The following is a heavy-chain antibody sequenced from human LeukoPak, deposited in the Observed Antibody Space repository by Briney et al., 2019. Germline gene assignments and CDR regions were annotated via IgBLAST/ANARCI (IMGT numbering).Heavy chain of an antibody. Sequence: ASVKVSCKASGYTFASYYMHWVRQAPGQGLEWMGIINPSGGSTSYAQKFQGRVTMTRDTSTSTVYMELSSLRSEDTAVYYCASVRSGYGYYFDYWGQGTLVTVSS. V-gene: IGHV1-46*01. CDR1: GYTFASYY. CDR2: INPSGGST. CDR3: ASVRSGYGYYFDY. J-gene: IGHJ4*02. D-gene: IGHD3-22*01.